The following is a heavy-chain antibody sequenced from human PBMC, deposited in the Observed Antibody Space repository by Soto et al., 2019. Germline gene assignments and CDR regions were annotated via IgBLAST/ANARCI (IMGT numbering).Heavy chain of an antibody. V-gene: IGHV3-48*01. Sequence: GGSLRLSCAASGFTFSSYSMNWVRQAPGKGLEWVSYISSSSSTIYYADSVKGRFTISRDNAKNSLYLQMNSLRAEDTAVYYCARDPLRFLEWLSRFDYWGQGTLVTVSS. D-gene: IGHD3-3*01. CDR3: ARDPLRFLEWLSRFDY. J-gene: IGHJ4*02. CDR2: ISSSSSTI. CDR1: GFTFSSYS.